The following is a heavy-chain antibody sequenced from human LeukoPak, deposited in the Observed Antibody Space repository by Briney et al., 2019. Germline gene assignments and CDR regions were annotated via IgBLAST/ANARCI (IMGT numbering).Heavy chain of an antibody. V-gene: IGHV4-4*07. CDR3: ARAGFGSGWHYFDY. J-gene: IGHJ4*01. CDR2: VYSSGST. D-gene: IGHD6-19*01. Sequence: SETLSLTCTGSGDSISNFYWSWIRQPSEKGLEWIGRVYSSGSTNYNPSLKTRVSMSVDTSKNQYSLRLISVTAADTAVYYCARAGFGSGWHYFDYWGRGILVSVSS. CDR1: GDSISNFY.